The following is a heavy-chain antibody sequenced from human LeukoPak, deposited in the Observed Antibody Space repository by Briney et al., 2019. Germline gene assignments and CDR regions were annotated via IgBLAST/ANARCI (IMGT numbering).Heavy chain of an antibody. J-gene: IGHJ4*02. CDR3: ARARGSYLLTYTDY. V-gene: IGHV4-30-4*08. Sequence: PSETLSLTCTVSGRSISSSDYYWSWIRQPPGKGLEWIGYIYYSGSTYYNPSLKSRVTISVDTSKNQFSLKLSSVTAADTAVYYCARARGSYLLTYTDYWGQGTLVTVSS. D-gene: IGHD1-26*01. CDR2: IYYSGST. CDR1: GRSISSSDYY.